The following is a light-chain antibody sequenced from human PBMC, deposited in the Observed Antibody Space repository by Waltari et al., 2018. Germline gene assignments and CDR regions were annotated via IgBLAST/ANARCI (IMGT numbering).Light chain of an antibody. J-gene: IGLJ2*01. V-gene: IGLV3-19*01. CDR2: GEN. Sequence: SSELTQDPAVSVAFGQTVRITCQGDRLRDYYASWYQQKAGQAPVLVIHGENKRPSGIPDRFSGSSSGNTVSLTITGAQAGDEADYYCNSRDRSGDVVFGAGTKLTV. CDR3: NSRDRSGDVV. CDR1: RLRDYY.